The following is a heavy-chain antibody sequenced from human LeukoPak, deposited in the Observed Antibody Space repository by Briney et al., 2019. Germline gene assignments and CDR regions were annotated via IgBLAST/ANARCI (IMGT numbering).Heavy chain of an antibody. J-gene: IGHJ4*02. V-gene: IGHV1-69*01. CDR2: IIPIFGTA. Sequence: SVKVSCTASGGTFSSYSICSVRQAPGQGRERMGGIIPIFGTANYTQKFQGRVTTTADESTSTAYMELSSLRAEDTAVYYCSRGWDSSGWWTFDYWGQGTMVTVSS. D-gene: IGHD6-19*01. CDR3: SRGWDSSGWWTFDY. CDR1: GGTFSSYS.